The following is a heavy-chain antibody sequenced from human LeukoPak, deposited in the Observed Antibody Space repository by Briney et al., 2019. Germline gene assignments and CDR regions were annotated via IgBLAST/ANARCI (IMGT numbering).Heavy chain of an antibody. CDR1: GFTFSSYW. J-gene: IGHJ3*02. D-gene: IGHD4-17*01. CDR3: ARDSDPGDYGAFAAFDI. V-gene: IGHV3-74*01. CDR2: INSDGSST. Sequence: GGSLRLSCAASGFTFSSYWMHWVRQAPGKGLVWVSRINSDGSSTSYADSVKGRFTISRDNAKNTLYLQMNSLRAGDTAVYYCARDSDPGDYGAFAAFDIWGQGTMVTVSS.